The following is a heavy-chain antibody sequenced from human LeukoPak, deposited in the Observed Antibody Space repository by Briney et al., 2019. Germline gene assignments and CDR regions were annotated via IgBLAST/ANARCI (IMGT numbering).Heavy chain of an antibody. J-gene: IGHJ4*02. CDR2: FSWDGGSK. CDR3: TSETESQRSFDY. CDR1: GFTFDDYT. V-gene: IGHV3-43*01. Sequence: PGGSLRLSCAASGFTFDDYTMHWVRQAPGKGLEWVSLFSWDGGSKYYADSVKGRFTISRDNSKKSLYLQMNSLRPEDTALYYCTSETESQRSFDYWGQGTLVTVS.